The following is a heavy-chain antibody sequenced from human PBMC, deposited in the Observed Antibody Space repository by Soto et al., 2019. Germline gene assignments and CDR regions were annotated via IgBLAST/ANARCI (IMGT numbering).Heavy chain of an antibody. CDR2: MSFDGSDI. CDR3: AKVREDIVLLVALDY. J-gene: IGHJ4*02. CDR1: GFDFSNYV. D-gene: IGHD2-8*01. V-gene: IGHV3-30*18. Sequence: QVQLVESGGRVVQPGRSLRLCCAASGFDFSNYVLHWVRQAPGKGLEWVAVMSFDGSDIYYADSVKGRFTISRDNSKNTLYLQMNNLRPEDTAVYYCAKVREDIVLLVALDYWGQGTLVTVSS.